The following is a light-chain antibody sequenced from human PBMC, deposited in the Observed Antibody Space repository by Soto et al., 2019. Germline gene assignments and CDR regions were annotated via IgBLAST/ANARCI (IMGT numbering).Light chain of an antibody. CDR1: SSDVGSYNL. J-gene: IGLJ1*01. V-gene: IGLV2-23*02. Sequence: QSALTQPASVSGSPGQSITISCTGTSSDVGSYNLVSWYQQHPGKAPKVMIYEVSKRPSGGSNRFSGSKSGNTASLTISGLQAEDGANFYCCSNGGRYVFGPGTKLTVL. CDR2: EVS. CDR3: CSNGGRYV.